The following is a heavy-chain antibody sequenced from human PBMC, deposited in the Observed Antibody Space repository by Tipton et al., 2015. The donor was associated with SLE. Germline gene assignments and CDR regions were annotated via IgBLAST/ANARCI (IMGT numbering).Heavy chain of an antibody. CDR1: GGSFSGYY. CDR2: INHSGST. V-gene: IGHV4-34*01. D-gene: IGHD5-24*01. Sequence: TLSLTCTVYGGSFSGYYWTWIRQPPGKGLEWIGEINHSGSTNYNPSLKSRVTISVDTSKNQFSLKWSSVTAADTAVYYCASRGAYRVFAYWGQGTLVTVSS. J-gene: IGHJ4*02. CDR3: ASRGAYRVFAY.